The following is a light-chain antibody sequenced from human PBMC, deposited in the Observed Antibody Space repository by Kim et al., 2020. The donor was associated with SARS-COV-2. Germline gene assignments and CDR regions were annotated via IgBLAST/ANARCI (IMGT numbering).Light chain of an antibody. CDR3: QQYFRSPYT. J-gene: IGKJ2*01. CDR2: TAS. Sequence: SASGGDRVTITCRASQDIMNSLAWYQQEPGKAPKLLLYTASRLESGVPSRFSGSGSGTDYSLTISGLLPEDFATYYCQQYFRSPYTFGQGTKLEI. V-gene: IGKV1-NL1*01. CDR1: QDIMNS.